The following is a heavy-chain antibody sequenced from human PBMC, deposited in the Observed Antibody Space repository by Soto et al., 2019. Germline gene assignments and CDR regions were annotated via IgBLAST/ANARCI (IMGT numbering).Heavy chain of an antibody. CDR2: IYYSGST. D-gene: IGHD4-17*01. Sequence: QVQLQESGPGLVKPSQTLSLTCTVSGGSISSGGYYWSWIRQHPGKGLEWIGYIYYSGSTYYNPSLKSRVTISVDTSKNQFSLKLSSVTAADTAVYYCARGVRAGTVSREYFDYWGQGTLVTVSS. V-gene: IGHV4-31*03. CDR1: GGSISSGGYY. CDR3: ARGVRAGTVSREYFDY. J-gene: IGHJ4*02.